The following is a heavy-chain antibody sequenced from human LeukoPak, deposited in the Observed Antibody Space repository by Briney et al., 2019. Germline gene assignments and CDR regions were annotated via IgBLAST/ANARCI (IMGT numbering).Heavy chain of an antibody. V-gene: IGHV3-7*01. D-gene: IGHD4-17*01. Sequence: GGSLRLSCAASGFTFSSYWMSWVRQAPGKGLEWVANIKQDGSEKYYVDSVKGRFTISRDNAKNSLYLQMNSLRAEDTAVYYCARLLMDGDYGYLAFDIWGQGTMVTVSS. CDR2: IKQDGSEK. CDR1: GFTFSSYW. CDR3: ARLLMDGDYGYLAFDI. J-gene: IGHJ3*02.